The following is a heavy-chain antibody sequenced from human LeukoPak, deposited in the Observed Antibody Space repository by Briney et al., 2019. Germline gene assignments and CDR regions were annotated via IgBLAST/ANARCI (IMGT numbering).Heavy chain of an antibody. D-gene: IGHD6-6*01. V-gene: IGHV3-30*18. J-gene: IGHJ6*02. Sequence: PGGSLRLSCAASGFTFSSYGMHWVRQAPGKGLEWMAVITYDGGNKYHADSVKGRFTISRDNSKNTLYLQMNSLRAEDTAVYYCAKDCGRRSSAYGMDVWGQGTTVTVSS. CDR3: AKDCGRRSSAYGMDV. CDR1: GFTFSSYG. CDR2: ITYDGGNK.